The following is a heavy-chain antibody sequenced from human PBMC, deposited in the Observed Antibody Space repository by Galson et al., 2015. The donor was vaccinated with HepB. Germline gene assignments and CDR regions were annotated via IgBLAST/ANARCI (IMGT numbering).Heavy chain of an antibody. CDR3: ARAPDYYVWGSYRYLPDYWYFDL. V-gene: IGHV4-59*01. Sequence: SETLSLTCTVSGGSISSYYWSWIRQPPGKGLEWIGYIYYSGSTNYNPSLKSRVTISVDTSKNQFSLELSSVTAADTAVYYCARAPDYYVWGSYRYLPDYWYFDLWGRGTLVTVSS. D-gene: IGHD3-16*02. CDR2: IYYSGST. CDR1: GGSISSYY. J-gene: IGHJ2*01.